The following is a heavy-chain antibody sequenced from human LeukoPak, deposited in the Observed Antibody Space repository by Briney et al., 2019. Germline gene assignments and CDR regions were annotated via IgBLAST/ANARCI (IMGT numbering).Heavy chain of an antibody. J-gene: IGHJ6*03. V-gene: IGHV4-61*08. Sequence: SETLSLTCTVSGGSISSGGYYWSWIRQHPGKGLEWIGYIYYSGSTNYNPSLKSRVTISVDTSKNQFSLKLSSVTAADTAVYYCAGVPADPPAGYYYYMDVWGKGTTVTVSS. CDR3: AGVPADPPAGYYYYMDV. CDR1: GGSISSGGYY. D-gene: IGHD2-2*01. CDR2: IYYSGST.